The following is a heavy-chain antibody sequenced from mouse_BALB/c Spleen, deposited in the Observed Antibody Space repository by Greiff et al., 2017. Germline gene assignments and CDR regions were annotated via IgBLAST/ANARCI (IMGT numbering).Heavy chain of an antibody. CDR2: ISSGSSTI. D-gene: IGHD4-1*01. Sequence: EVQLVESGGGLVQPGGSRKLSCAASGFTFSSFGMHWVRQAPEKGLEWVAYISSGSSTIYYADTVKGRFTISRDNPKNTLFLQMTSLRSEDTAMYYCARSQTGTYYAMDYWGQGTSVTVSS. CDR3: ARSQTGTYYAMDY. J-gene: IGHJ4*01. CDR1: GFTFSSFG. V-gene: IGHV5-17*02.